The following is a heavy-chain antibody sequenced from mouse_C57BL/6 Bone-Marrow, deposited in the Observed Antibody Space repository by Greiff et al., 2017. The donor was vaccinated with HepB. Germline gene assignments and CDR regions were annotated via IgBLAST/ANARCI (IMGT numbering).Heavy chain of an antibody. CDR2: IWRGGST. Sequence: QVQLKESGPGLVQPSQSLSITCTVSGFSLTSYGVHWVRQSPGKGLEWLGVIWRGGSTDYNAAFMSRLSITKDNSKSQVFFKMNSLQADDTAIYYCAIPYYYGSSPYAMDYWGQGTSVTVSS. CDR3: AIPYYYGSSPYAMDY. J-gene: IGHJ4*01. CDR1: GFSLTSYG. V-gene: IGHV2-5*01. D-gene: IGHD1-1*01.